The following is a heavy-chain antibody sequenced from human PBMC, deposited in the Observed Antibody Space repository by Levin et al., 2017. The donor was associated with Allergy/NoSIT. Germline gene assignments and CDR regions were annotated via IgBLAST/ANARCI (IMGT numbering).Heavy chain of an antibody. J-gene: IGHJ4*02. Sequence: PSETLSLTCGASEFNFSSYSMSWVRQTPGKGLEWVSTISGGSIFIYYADSVKGRFTISSDTARNSVYLHMNSLRAEDTAIYYCARDVRRRLDYWGQGTLVTVSS. CDR2: ISGGSIFI. CDR1: EFNFSSYS. V-gene: IGHV3-21*06. CDR3: ARDVRRRLDY.